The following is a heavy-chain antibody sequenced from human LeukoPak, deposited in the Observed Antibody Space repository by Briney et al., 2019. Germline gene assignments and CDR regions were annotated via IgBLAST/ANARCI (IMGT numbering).Heavy chain of an antibody. CDR1: GGSISSGSYY. Sequence: SQTLSLTCTVSGGSISSGSYYWRWIRQPAVKGLEWIGRIYTSGSTNYNPSLKSRVTISVDTSKNQFSLKLSSVTAADTAVYYCARGQYYYDSSGYGIDAFDIWGQGTMVTVSS. D-gene: IGHD3-22*01. V-gene: IGHV4-61*02. J-gene: IGHJ3*02. CDR2: IYTSGST. CDR3: ARGQYYYDSSGYGIDAFDI.